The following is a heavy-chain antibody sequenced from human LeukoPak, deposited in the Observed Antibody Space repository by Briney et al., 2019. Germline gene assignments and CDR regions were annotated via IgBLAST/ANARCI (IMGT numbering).Heavy chain of an antibody. CDR3: ARDQGDYGDHRYFDH. Sequence: SETLSLTCTVSGASTNPYCWNWIRQPAGKGLEWIGRISRSGGTNYNPSLKSQVTVSVDASKKQLQFSLRLSSVTAADTAVYYCARDQGDYGDHRYFDHWGQGTLVTVSS. V-gene: IGHV4-4*07. CDR2: ISRSGGT. D-gene: IGHD4-17*01. CDR1: GASTNPYC. J-gene: IGHJ4*02.